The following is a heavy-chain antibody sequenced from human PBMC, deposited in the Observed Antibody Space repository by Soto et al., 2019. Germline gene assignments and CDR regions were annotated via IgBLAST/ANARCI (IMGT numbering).Heavy chain of an antibody. CDR1: GGSISGGGNY. CDR2: IYYSGTT. CDR3: ARSPHGKQFDF. J-gene: IGHJ4*02. V-gene: IGHV4-31*03. Sequence: SETLSLTCSVSGGSISGGGNYWSWIRQHPGMGLEWIGYIYYSGTTYTNPSLKSRITLSVDTSKNQYSLEVSSVTAADTAVYYCARSPHGKQFDFWGQGTLVTVSS.